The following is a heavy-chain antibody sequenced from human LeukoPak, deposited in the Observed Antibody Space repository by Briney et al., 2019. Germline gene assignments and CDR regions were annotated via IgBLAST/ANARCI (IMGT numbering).Heavy chain of an antibody. J-gene: IGHJ4*02. CDR1: GFTFRNYG. D-gene: IGHD4/OR15-4a*01. Sequence: SGGSLRLSCAASGFTFRNYGMHWIRQAPGKGLEWVAAISYDGSKKYYADSVKGRFTISRDNSKNTLSLEMNSLRAEDTAVYYCAKGSGANSRLRLFDYWGQGTLVTVSS. CDR3: AKGSGANSRLRLFDY. V-gene: IGHV3-30*18. CDR2: ISYDGSKK.